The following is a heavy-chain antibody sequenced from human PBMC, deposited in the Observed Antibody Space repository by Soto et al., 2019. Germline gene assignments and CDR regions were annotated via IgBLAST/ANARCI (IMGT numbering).Heavy chain of an antibody. CDR2: INHSGST. CDR3: ARRAVAGTFFLYYYYGMDV. Sequence: SETLSLTCAVYGGSFSGYYWSWIRQPPGKGLEWIGEINHSGSTNYNPSLKSRVTISVDTSKNQFSLKLSSVTAADTAVYYCARRAVAGTFFLYYYYGMDVWGQGTTVTVSS. D-gene: IGHD6-19*01. J-gene: IGHJ6*02. CDR1: GGSFSGYY. V-gene: IGHV4-34*01.